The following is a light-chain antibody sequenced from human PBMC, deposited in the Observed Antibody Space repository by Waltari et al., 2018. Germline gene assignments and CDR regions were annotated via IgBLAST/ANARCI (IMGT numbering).Light chain of an antibody. Sequence: DIVMTQSPDSLAMSLGERSTINCQSSQSVLYSSNNKNYLAWYQQKQGQPPRLLVYWASTRESVVPDRFSGSGSGTDFTRTISSLQAEDVAVYSCQQYYRTPLIFGGGTRVEIK. V-gene: IGKV4-1*01. J-gene: IGKJ4*01. CDR1: QSVLYSSNNKNY. CDR2: WAS. CDR3: QQYYRTPLI.